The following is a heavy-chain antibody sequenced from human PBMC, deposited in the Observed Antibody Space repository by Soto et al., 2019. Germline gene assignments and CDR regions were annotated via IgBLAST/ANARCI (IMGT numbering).Heavy chain of an antibody. CDR1: GGSISSYY. CDR3: ARGGRYGSADY. CDR2: IYYSGST. V-gene: IGHV4-59*01. J-gene: IGHJ4*02. Sequence: QVQLQESGPGLVKPSETLSLTCTVSGGSISSYYWSWIRQPPGKGLEWIGYIYYSGSTNYNPSLKSRVTISVDTSKNQFSLKLSSETAADTAVYYCARGGRYGSADYWGQGTLVTVSS. D-gene: IGHD3-10*01.